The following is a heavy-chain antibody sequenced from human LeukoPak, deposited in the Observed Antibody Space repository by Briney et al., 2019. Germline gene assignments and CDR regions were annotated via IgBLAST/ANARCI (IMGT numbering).Heavy chain of an antibody. J-gene: IGHJ4*02. D-gene: IGHD4-17*01. CDR2: IYYTGST. CDR1: GGSLSSYY. V-gene: IGHV4-59*01. Sequence: SETLSLTCTVSGGSLSSYYWTWIRPPPGEGLEWVGYIYYTGSTSYNPSLKSRVTISVQTSKNQFSLKLSSVTAADTAVYYCARGLDRNDYGDYGYWGQGTLVTVSS. CDR3: ARGLDRNDYGDYGY.